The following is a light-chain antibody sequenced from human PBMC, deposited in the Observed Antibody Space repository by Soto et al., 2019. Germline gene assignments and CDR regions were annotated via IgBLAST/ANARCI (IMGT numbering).Light chain of an antibody. J-gene: IGLJ1*01. CDR2: KVS. CDR3: TSPTPGSLYV. Sequence: QSVLTQPASVSGSPGQSITISCTGTSSDVGGYNYVSWYQQYPGRVPKLLIYKVSNRPSGISNRFSGSKAGNTASLTISGRHAEDDADYFCTSPTPGSLYVFGSGTKVTVL. CDR1: SSDVGGYNY. V-gene: IGLV2-14*01.